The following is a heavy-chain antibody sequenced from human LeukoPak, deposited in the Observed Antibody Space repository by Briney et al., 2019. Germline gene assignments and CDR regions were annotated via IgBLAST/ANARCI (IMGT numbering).Heavy chain of an antibody. CDR1: GFIFSGYE. V-gene: IGHV3-48*03. Sequence: GGSLRLSCAASGFIFSGYEMNWVRQAPGKGLEWVSYISISGTTIYNADSEGRFTISRDNAKNSLYLQMNSLRAEDTAVYYCAKGEHQPTLSFDYWGQGTLVTVSS. J-gene: IGHJ4*02. CDR2: ISISGTTI. D-gene: IGHD1-26*01. CDR3: AKGEHQPTLSFDY.